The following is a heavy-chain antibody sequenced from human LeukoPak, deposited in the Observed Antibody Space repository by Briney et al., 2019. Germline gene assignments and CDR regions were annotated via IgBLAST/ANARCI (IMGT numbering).Heavy chain of an antibody. J-gene: IGHJ5*02. CDR2: INDDGRYT. D-gene: IGHD1-26*01. CDR1: GFTFSGYW. V-gene: IGHV3-74*01. Sequence: GGSLRLSCAASGFTFSGYWMHWVRQVPGKGLVWVSRINDDGRYTVYADSVKGRFTISRDNAKNTLYLQMNNLRAEDTAVYYCVRLSWELGGGGVTWGQGTLVTVSS. CDR3: VRLSWELGGGGVT.